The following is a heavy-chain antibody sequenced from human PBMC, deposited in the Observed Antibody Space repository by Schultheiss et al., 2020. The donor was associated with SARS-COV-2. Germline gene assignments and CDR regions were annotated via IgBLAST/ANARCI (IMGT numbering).Heavy chain of an antibody. CDR1: GFTVDSNF. CDR2: SDTSGGST. V-gene: IGHV3-23*01. D-gene: IGHD2/OR15-2a*01. CDR3: AKDLYGSRWYFDF. J-gene: IGHJ4*02. Sequence: GESLKISCAVSGFTVDSNFVTWVRQAPGKGLEWVSASDTSGGSTYADSVKGRFTISRDNSKNTLYLQMNSLGAEDTAVYYCAKDLYGSRWYFDFWGQGTLVTVSS.